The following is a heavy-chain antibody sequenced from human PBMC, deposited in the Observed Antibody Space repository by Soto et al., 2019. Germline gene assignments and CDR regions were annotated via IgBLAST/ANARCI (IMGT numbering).Heavy chain of an antibody. V-gene: IGHV4-59*01. CDR2: IYYSGST. D-gene: IGHD3-10*01. J-gene: IGHJ4*02. CDR1: GGSISSYY. Sequence: SEPLSLTCTVSGGSISSYYWSWIRQPPGKGLEWIGYIYYSGSTNYNPSLKSRVTISVXXXKXXXXLKLXSVXAAYTAVYYCARDSGCYFDYWGQGTLVTVAS. CDR3: ARDSGCYFDY.